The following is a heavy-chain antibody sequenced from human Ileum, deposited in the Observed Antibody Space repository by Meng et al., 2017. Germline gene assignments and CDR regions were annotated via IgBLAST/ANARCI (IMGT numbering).Heavy chain of an antibody. CDR1: GFTFSSYW. V-gene: IGHV3-74*01. CDR3: VRGVGQQMTRYQFDS. J-gene: IGHJ4*02. Sequence: GESPMIPCAAPGFTFSSYWMHWVRQAPGEGLVWVSRINSDGSVTNYADSVKCRFTISRDNAKNTLHLQMNSLKAEDTAVYYCVRGVGQQMTRYQFDSWGQGTLVTVSS. D-gene: IGHD6-13*01. CDR2: INSDGSVT.